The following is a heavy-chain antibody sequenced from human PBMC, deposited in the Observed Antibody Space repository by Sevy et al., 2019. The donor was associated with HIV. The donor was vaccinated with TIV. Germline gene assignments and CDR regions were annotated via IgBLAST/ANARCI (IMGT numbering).Heavy chain of an antibody. Sequence: GGSLRLSCVASGFTFSDYYMSWIRQAPGKGLEWVSYISTGSTYTNYADSVKGRFTVSRDNSENSLYLQMNSLRAEDTAVYYCARVRYNYGSYYFDYWGQGTLVNVSS. D-gene: IGHD5-18*01. CDR1: GFTFSDYY. J-gene: IGHJ4*02. CDR3: ARVRYNYGSYYFDY. CDR2: ISTGSTYT. V-gene: IGHV3-11*06.